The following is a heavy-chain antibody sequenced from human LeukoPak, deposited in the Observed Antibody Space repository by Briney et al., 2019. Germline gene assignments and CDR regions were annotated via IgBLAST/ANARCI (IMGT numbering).Heavy chain of an antibody. Sequence: PGRSLRPSCAASGFTFSSYGMHWVRQAPGKGLEWVAVIWYDGSNKYYADSVKGRFTISRDNSKNTLYLQMNSLRAEYTAVYYCARYSSGFLDSWGQGTLVTVSS. D-gene: IGHD6-19*01. CDR3: ARYSSGFLDS. J-gene: IGHJ4*02. CDR1: GFTFSSYG. CDR2: IWYDGSNK. V-gene: IGHV3-33*01.